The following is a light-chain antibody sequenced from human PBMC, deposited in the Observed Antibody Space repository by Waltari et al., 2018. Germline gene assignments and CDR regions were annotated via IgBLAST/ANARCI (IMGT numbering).Light chain of an antibody. V-gene: IGKV3-15*01. CDR1: ESIATN. Sequence: EIVLTQSPVTLYVSPGETATLSCRASESIATNLAWYQHRPGQAPRLLIFQASTRATGIPAKFTGSGSGTEFTLTISSLQSEDFAVYYCQQYNNWPPSTFGQGTKVEI. CDR2: QAS. CDR3: QQYNNWPPST. J-gene: IGKJ1*01.